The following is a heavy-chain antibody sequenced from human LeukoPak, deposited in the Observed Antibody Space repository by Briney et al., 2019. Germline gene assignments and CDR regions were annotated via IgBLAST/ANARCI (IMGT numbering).Heavy chain of an antibody. Sequence: AGGSLRLSCADSGFTFSSYAMSWVRQAPGKGLEWVSAISGSGGSTYYADSVKGRFTISRDNSKNTLYLQMNSLRAEDTAVYYCAKDPDMIVVGNDFDYWGQGTLVTVSS. V-gene: IGHV3-23*01. CDR1: GFTFSSYA. CDR3: AKDPDMIVVGNDFDY. CDR2: ISGSGGST. D-gene: IGHD3-22*01. J-gene: IGHJ4*02.